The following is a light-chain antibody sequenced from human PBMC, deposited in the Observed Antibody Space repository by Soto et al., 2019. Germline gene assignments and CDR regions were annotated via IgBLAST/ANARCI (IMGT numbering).Light chain of an antibody. Sequence: EIVLTQSPATLSLSTGERATLSCRASQSVSSYLSWYQQRPGQAPRLLIYDVSTRATGIPARFSGSGSGTDFTLTIDSLGPEDFAVYYCQQRSNWPPDFGPGTKVDI. CDR2: DVS. CDR1: QSVSSY. V-gene: IGKV3-11*01. CDR3: QQRSNWPPD. J-gene: IGKJ3*01.